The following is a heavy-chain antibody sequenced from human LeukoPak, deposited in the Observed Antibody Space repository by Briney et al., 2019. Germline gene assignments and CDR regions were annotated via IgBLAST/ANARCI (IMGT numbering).Heavy chain of an antibody. D-gene: IGHD2-15*01. V-gene: IGHV4-39*01. CDR2: IYYSGST. CDR1: GGSISSSSYY. J-gene: IGHJ5*02. CDR3: ARGGMYCSGGSCYDDWFDP. Sequence: KPSETLSLTCTVPGGSISSSSYYWGWIRQPPGKGLEWIGSIYYSGSTYYNPSLKSRVTISVDTSKNQFSLKLSSVTAADTAVYYCARGGMYCSGGSCYDDWFDPWGQGTLVTVSS.